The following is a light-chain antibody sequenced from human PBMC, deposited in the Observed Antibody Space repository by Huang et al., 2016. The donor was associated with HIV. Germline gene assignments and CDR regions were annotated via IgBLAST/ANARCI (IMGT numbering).Light chain of an antibody. CDR2: EAS. CDR1: QNIGGS. Sequence: EIVMTQSPATLSVSPGEKATLSCRASQNIGGSLAWYQKKPGQAPRLLIYEASTRATCIPARFSGGESGADFTLTISSLQYEDFAVYYCQQYNDWSAVTFGGGTKVEI. V-gene: IGKV3-15*01. J-gene: IGKJ4*01. CDR3: QQYNDWSAVT.